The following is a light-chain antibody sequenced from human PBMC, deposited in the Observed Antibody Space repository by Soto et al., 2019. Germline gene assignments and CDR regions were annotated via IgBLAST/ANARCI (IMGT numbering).Light chain of an antibody. J-gene: IGKJ1*01. CDR1: QSISGS. V-gene: IGKV1-5*03. Sequence: GDRVTITCRASQSISGSLAWYQQKPGKAPTLLIYEASNLTSGVPSRFSGSGSGTEYTLTISSLQPDDSASYYCQQYNGYWTFGQGTRVEIK. CDR3: QQYNGYWT. CDR2: EAS.